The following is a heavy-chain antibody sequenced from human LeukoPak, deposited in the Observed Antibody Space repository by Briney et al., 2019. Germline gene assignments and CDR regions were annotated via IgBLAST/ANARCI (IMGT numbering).Heavy chain of an antibody. CDR2: MNPHSGNT. J-gene: IGHJ4*02. CDR3: ARGDY. CDR1: GYTFTSYD. V-gene: IGHV1-8*01. Sequence: VASVKVSCKASGYTFTSYDINCVRQAPGQGLEWMGWMNPHSGNTGYAQKLQGRLTLTRDTSISIAYMELRSLRSEDTAEYYCARGDYWGQGTLVTVSS.